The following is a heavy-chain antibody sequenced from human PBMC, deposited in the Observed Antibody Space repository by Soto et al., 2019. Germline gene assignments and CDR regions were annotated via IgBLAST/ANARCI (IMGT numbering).Heavy chain of an antibody. V-gene: IGHV1-8*01. CDR1: GYTFTSYD. CDR2: MNPNSGNT. Sequence: QVQLVQSGAEVKKPGASVKVSCKASGYTFTSYDINWVRQGTGQGLEGMGWMNPNSGNTGYAQKFQGRVTMTRNTSISTGYMEVSSLRSEDTAVYYCARCHGVAAGTTDFDYWGQGTLVTVSP. J-gene: IGHJ4*02. D-gene: IGHD6-13*01. CDR3: ARCHGVAAGTTDFDY.